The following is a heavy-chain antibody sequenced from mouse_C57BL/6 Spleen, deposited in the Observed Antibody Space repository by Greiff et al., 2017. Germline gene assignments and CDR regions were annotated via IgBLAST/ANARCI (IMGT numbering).Heavy chain of an antibody. D-gene: IGHD2-4*01. V-gene: IGHV1-22*01. CDR1: GYTFTDYN. Sequence: VQLKESGPELVKPGASVKMSCKASGYTFTDYNMHWVKQSHGKSLEWIGYINPNNGGTSYNQKFKGKATLTVNKSSSTAYMELRSLTSEDSAVYYCARWDYDVGFDYWGQGTTLTVSS. CDR3: ARWDYDVGFDY. J-gene: IGHJ2*01. CDR2: INPNNGGT.